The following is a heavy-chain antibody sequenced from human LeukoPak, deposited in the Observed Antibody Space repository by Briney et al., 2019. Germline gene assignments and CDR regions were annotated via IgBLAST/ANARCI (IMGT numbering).Heavy chain of an antibody. CDR1: GFTFTNYA. J-gene: IGHJ4*02. D-gene: IGHD5-12*01. Sequence: GGSLRLSCAASGFTFTNYAMSWVRQAPGKGLEWVSSIRSSSSYIYYADSVKGRFTISRDNAKNLLYLQMDSLRAEDTAVYYCASVPDISAQPRDYWGQGTLVTVSS. CDR2: IRSSSSYI. CDR3: ASVPDISAQPRDY. V-gene: IGHV3-21*01.